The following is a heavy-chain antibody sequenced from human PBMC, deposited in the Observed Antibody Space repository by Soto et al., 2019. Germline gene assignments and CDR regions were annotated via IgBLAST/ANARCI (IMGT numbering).Heavy chain of an antibody. J-gene: IGHJ3*02. Sequence: PSETLSLTCTVSGGSISSGDYYWSWIRQPPGKGLEWIGYIYYSGSTYYNPSLKSRVTISVDTSKNQFSLKLSSVTAADTAVYCCARDGSGTPPLNTAFDIWGQGTMVTVSS. D-gene: IGHD3-10*01. V-gene: IGHV4-30-4*01. CDR3: ARDGSGTPPLNTAFDI. CDR1: GGSISSGDYY. CDR2: IYYSGST.